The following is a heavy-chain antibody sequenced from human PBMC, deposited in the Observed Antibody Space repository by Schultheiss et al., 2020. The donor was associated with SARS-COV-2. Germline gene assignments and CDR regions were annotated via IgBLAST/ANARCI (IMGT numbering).Heavy chain of an antibody. Sequence: ASVKVSCKASGYTFTGYYMHWVRQAPGQGLEWMGGIIPIFGTANYAQKLQGRVTMTTDTSTSTAYMELRSLRSDDTAVYYCARGPIQLWLRSGMDVWGQGTTVTVSS. CDR2: IIPIFGTA. D-gene: IGHD5-18*01. V-gene: IGHV1-18*04. CDR3: ARGPIQLWLRSGMDV. J-gene: IGHJ6*02. CDR1: GYTFTGYY.